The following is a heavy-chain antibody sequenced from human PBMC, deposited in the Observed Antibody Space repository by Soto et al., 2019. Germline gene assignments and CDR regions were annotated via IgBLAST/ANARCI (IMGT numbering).Heavy chain of an antibody. D-gene: IGHD3-16*01. V-gene: IGHV1-69*01. CDR3: ATGRGSGGFDS. CDR1: GGTSNRFA. Sequence: QVQLVQSGTEVKKPGSSVRVSCKASGGTSNRFAFSWVRQAPGQGLEWMGGSIPIFGTANYAPRFQGRATITADESTSTGYMELSGPRSDDTATYYCATGRGSGGFDSWGQGTQVLVSS. CDR2: SIPIFGTA. J-gene: IGHJ4*02.